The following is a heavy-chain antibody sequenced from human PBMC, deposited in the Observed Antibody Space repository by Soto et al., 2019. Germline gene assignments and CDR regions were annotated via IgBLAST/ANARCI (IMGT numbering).Heavy chain of an antibody. Sequence: EVQLVESGGGLVQPGGSLRLSCAASGFTFSSYAMHWVRQAPGKGMEYVSAITSNGGNTDYASSVKGRFTISRDNSKNTLYRQMGSLRAEDMAVYYCARRIPFGYGMDVWGQGTTVTVSS. CDR2: ITSNGGNT. CDR3: ARRIPFGYGMDV. CDR1: GFTFSSYA. J-gene: IGHJ6*02. V-gene: IGHV3-64*01. D-gene: IGHD2-21*01.